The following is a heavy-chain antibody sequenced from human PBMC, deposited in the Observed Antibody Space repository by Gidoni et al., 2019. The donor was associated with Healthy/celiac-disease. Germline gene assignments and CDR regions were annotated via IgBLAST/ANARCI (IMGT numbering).Heavy chain of an antibody. Sequence: EVQLVQSAAEVKTPGESRRISCKGSGYSFTSYWISWVRQMPGKGLEWMGRIDPSDSYTNYSPSFQGHVTISADKSISTAYLQWSSLKASDTAMYYCARRRGYSYGYGSPDHAFDYWGQGTLVTVSS. CDR3: ARRRGYSYGYGSPDHAFDY. V-gene: IGHV5-10-1*03. J-gene: IGHJ4*02. D-gene: IGHD5-18*01. CDR1: GYSFTSYW. CDR2: IDPSDSYT.